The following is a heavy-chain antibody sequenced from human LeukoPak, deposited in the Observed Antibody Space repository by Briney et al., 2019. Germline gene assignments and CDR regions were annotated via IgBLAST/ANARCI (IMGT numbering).Heavy chain of an antibody. CDR1: GFSVGSSGVA. D-gene: IGHD2-21*01. Sequence: SGPTLVNPTETLTLTCTCSGFSVGSSGVAVGWIRQPPGKALEWLGHIYWNDDGRYSTSLRSRLTITRDTSENQVVLTMTNMDPVDTATYYCAHLTTSAYYYDYWGQGTLVTVSS. CDR3: AHLTTSAYYYDY. J-gene: IGHJ4*02. CDR2: IYWNDDG. V-gene: IGHV2-5*01.